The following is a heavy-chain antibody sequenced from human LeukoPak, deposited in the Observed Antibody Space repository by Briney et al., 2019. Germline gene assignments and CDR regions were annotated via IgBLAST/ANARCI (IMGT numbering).Heavy chain of an antibody. V-gene: IGHV1-46*01. D-gene: IGHD5-18*01. Sequence: ASVKVSCKASGYTFTSYYMHRVRQAPGQGLEWMGIINPSGGSTSYAQKFQGRVTMTRDMSTSTVYMELSSLRSEDTAVYYCARGGYSYGYEDWFDPWGQGTLVTVSS. CDR1: GYTFTSYY. J-gene: IGHJ5*02. CDR2: INPSGGST. CDR3: ARGGYSYGYEDWFDP.